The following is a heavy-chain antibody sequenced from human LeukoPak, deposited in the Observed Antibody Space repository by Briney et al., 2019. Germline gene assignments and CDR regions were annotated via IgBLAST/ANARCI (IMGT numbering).Heavy chain of an antibody. D-gene: IGHD2-15*01. V-gene: IGHV3-30*03. Sequence: GGSLRLSCAASGFIFDNFAIHWVRQAPGKGLEWVSIVSFDGTNNFYADSVKGRFIVSRDSSNNTVYLHMNSLRPDDTAVYFCARDRNVVGADFDSWGQGTLVTVS. CDR3: ARDRNVVGADFDS. J-gene: IGHJ5*01. CDR1: GFIFDNFA. CDR2: VSFDGTNN.